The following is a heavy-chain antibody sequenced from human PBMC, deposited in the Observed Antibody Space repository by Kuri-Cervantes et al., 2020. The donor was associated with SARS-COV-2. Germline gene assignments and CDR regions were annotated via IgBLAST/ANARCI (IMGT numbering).Heavy chain of an antibody. J-gene: IGHJ4*02. Sequence: GGSLRLSCKASGGTFSSYAISWVRQAPGQGLEWMGRIIPIFGTANYAQKFQGRVTITADESTSTAYMELRSLRSDDTAVYYCARSLMRLGELLCCDYWGQGTLVTVSS. V-gene: IGHV1-69*15. D-gene: IGHD3-10*01. CDR3: ARSLMRLGELLCCDY. CDR1: GGTFSSYA. CDR2: IIPIFGTA.